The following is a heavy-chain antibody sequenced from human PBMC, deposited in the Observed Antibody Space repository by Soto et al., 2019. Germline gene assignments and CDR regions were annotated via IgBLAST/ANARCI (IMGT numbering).Heavy chain of an antibody. CDR2: ISGSGGST. D-gene: IGHD2-2*01. CDR3: AKRQRGYCSSTSCYGVFDY. V-gene: IGHV3-23*01. J-gene: IGHJ4*02. CDR1: GFTFSSYA. Sequence: EVQLLESGGGLVQPGGSLRLSCAASGFTFSSYAMSWVRQAPGKGLEWVSAISGSGGSTYYADSVKGRFTISRDNSKNTLYRQMNRLRAEDTAVYYCAKRQRGYCSSTSCYGVFDYWGQGTLVTVSS.